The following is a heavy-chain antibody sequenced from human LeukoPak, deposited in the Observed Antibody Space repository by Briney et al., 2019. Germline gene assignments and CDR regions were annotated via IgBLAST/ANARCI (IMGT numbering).Heavy chain of an antibody. Sequence: GRSLRLSCAASGFTFSSYAMHWVRQAPGKGLEWVTVISHDGSNKYHADSVKGRFTISRDNSKNTLYLQMNSLRAEDTAVYHCARDPGYCTSSSCYSKGFDNWGQGTLVTVSS. V-gene: IGHV3-30*04. D-gene: IGHD2-15*01. CDR3: ARDPGYCTSSSCYSKGFDN. J-gene: IGHJ4*02. CDR2: ISHDGSNK. CDR1: GFTFSSYA.